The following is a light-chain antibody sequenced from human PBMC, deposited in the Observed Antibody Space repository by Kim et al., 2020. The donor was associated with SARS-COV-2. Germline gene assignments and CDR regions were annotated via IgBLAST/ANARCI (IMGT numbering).Light chain of an antibody. J-gene: IGKJ2*01. V-gene: IGKV1-12*01. CDR2: AAS. Sequence: SAYVADRVTITCRASQRIRSWLAWYQQKPGKAPKLLIFAASTLQSGVPSRFSGRGSGTEFTLTISSLQPDDSASYYCQQANSFPYTFGQGTKLEI. CDR1: QRIRSW. CDR3: QQANSFPYT.